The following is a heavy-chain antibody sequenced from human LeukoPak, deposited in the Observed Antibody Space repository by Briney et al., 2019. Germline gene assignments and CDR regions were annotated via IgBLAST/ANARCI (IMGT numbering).Heavy chain of an antibody. Sequence: PGGSLRLSCAASGFTFSAYAISWVRQAPGKGLEWVSAISGSGGITYYADSVKGRFTISRGNSKNTLYLQMNSLRAEDTAVYYCAKHDPRGVVITNWFDPWGQGTLVTVSS. J-gene: IGHJ5*02. V-gene: IGHV3-23*01. CDR1: GFTFSAYA. D-gene: IGHD3-22*01. CDR2: ISGSGGIT. CDR3: AKHDPRGVVITNWFDP.